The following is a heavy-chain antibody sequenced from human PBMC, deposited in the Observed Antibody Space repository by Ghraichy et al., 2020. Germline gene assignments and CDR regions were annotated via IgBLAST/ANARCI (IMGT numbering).Heavy chain of an antibody. D-gene: IGHD6-19*01. Sequence: GGSLRLSCVVSGFTFSSFPMHWVRQAPGKGLEFLSSIGLDGSEAQYANSVKGRFTISRDNSKNILYLQMGGLRPDDMGIYYCARDLPSGWSFDHWGQGTLVTVSS. CDR2: IGLDGSEA. J-gene: IGHJ4*02. CDR1: GFTFSSFP. V-gene: IGHV3-64*01. CDR3: ARDLPSGWSFDH.